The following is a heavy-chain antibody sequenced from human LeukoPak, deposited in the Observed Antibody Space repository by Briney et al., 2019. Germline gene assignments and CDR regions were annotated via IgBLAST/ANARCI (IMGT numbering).Heavy chain of an antibody. CDR1: GGTLSSYT. V-gene: IGHV1-69*04. D-gene: IGHD2-2*01. Sequence: SVKVSCKASGGTLSSYTISWVRQAPGQGLEWMGRIIPILGIANYAQKFQGRVTITADKSTSTAYMELSSLRSEDTAVYYCARDHPNIVVVPAATYYYYGMDVWGQGTTVTVSS. J-gene: IGHJ6*02. CDR2: IIPILGIA. CDR3: ARDHPNIVVVPAATYYYYGMDV.